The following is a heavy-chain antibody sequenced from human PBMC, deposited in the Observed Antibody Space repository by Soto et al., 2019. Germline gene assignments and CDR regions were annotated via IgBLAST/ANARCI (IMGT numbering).Heavy chain of an antibody. J-gene: IGHJ4*02. CDR2: INHSGST. Sequence: PSETLSLTCAVYGGSFSGYYWLWLRQPPGKGLEWIGEINHSGSTNYNPSLKSRVTISVNTSKNQFSLKLSSVTAADTAVYYCARRNYDSSGYHDYWGQGTLVTVSS. CDR3: ARRNYDSSGYHDY. V-gene: IGHV4-34*01. CDR1: GGSFSGYY. D-gene: IGHD3-22*01.